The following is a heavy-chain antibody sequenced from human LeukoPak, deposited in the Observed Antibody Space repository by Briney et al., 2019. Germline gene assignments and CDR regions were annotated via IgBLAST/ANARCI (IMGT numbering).Heavy chain of an antibody. D-gene: IGHD4-23*01. V-gene: IGHV1-69*13. CDR1: GGTFSSYA. Sequence: SVKVSCKASGGTFSSYAISWVRQAPGQGLEGMGGIIPIFGTANYAQKFQGRVTITADESTSTAYMELSSLRSEDTAVYYRARDPGWGTTVEVNWFDPWGQGTLVTVSS. CDR2: IIPIFGTA. J-gene: IGHJ5*02. CDR3: ARDPGWGTTVEVNWFDP.